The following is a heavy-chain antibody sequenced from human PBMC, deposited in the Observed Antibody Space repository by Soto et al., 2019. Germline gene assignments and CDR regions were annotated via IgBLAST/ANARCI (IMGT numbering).Heavy chain of an antibody. D-gene: IGHD3-3*01. Sequence: GGSLRLSCAASGFTFSSYAMHWVRQAPGKGLEWVAVISYDGSNKYYADSVKGRFTISRDNSKNTLYLQMNSLRAEDTAVYYCARPLNYDFWSGNYYYYYGMDVWGQGTTVTVSS. CDR2: ISYDGSNK. V-gene: IGHV3-30-3*01. CDR3: ARPLNYDFWSGNYYYYYGMDV. CDR1: GFTFSSYA. J-gene: IGHJ6*02.